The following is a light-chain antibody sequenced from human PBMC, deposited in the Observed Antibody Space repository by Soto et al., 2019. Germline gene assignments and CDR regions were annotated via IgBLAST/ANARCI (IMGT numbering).Light chain of an antibody. CDR2: GAS. V-gene: IGKV3-20*01. J-gene: IGKJ1*01. Sequence: EIVLTQSPGTLSLSPGERATLSCRASQSVSSYLAWYQQKPGQAPRLLIYGASSRATGIPDRLSGSGSGTDFTLTISRLEPEDFAVYYCQQYGSSPRTFGQGTKVEIK. CDR1: QSVSSY. CDR3: QQYGSSPRT.